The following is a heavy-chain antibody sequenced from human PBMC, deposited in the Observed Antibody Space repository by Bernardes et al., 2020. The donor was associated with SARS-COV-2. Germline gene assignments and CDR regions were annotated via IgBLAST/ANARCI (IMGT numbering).Heavy chain of an antibody. V-gene: IGHV4-61*02. Sequence: SETLSLTCSVSGGPITAGFYYWNWLRQSAGKGLEWIGRIYSSGSTNDNPLFKSRVTVSIDTPNNQISLRLTSVTAADTAVYYCSRGVKVWHYGDYGEWVVTWGPGIQVLVAS. CDR3: SRGVKVWHYGDYGEWVVT. J-gene: IGHJ5*02. D-gene: IGHD4-17*01. CDR2: IYSSGST. CDR1: GGPITAGFYY.